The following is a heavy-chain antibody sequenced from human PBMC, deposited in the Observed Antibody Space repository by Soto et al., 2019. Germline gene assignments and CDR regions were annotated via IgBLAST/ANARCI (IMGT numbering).Heavy chain of an antibody. CDR3: VRASLSVIITSIPHDFDC. D-gene: IGHD3-10*01. CDR1: GYTFTSFG. CDR2: ISANNGKT. J-gene: IGHJ4*02. Sequence: QVQLVQSGTEVKKPGASVKFSCKASGYTFTSFGINWVRQAPGQGLEWMGWISANNGKTNYAQKHEGKVTTVKDTASGTAYRVVSSLVSDDTAVYFCVRASLSVIITSIPHDFDCWCQGTQVTVSS. V-gene: IGHV1-18*01.